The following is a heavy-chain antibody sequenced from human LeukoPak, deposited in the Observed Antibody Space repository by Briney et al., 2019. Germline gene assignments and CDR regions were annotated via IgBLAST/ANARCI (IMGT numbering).Heavy chain of an antibody. J-gene: IGHJ4*02. D-gene: IGHD6-19*01. CDR3: AKDLHGVADTSYYFDY. V-gene: IGHV3-23*01. CDR1: GFTFSSYA. CDR2: ISGSGGST. Sequence: GGSLRLSCAASGFTFSSYAMSWVRQAPGKGLEWVSAISGSGGSTYYADSVKGRFTISRDNSKNTLYLQMNSLRAEDTAVYYCAKDLHGVADTSYYFDYWGQGTLVTVSS.